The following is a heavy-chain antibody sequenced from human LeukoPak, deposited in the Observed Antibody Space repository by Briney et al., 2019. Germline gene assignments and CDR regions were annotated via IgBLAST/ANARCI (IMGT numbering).Heavy chain of an antibody. D-gene: IGHD5-24*01. CDR1: GFIFSSYV. V-gene: IGHV3-23*01. CDR2: ISVGGGDT. J-gene: IGHJ4*02. CDR3: AKLNLGEMAYFDS. Sequence: GGSLRLSCEASGFIFSSYVMGWVRQAPGKGLEWVSSISVGGGDTFTADSVKGRFTITRENSKNTLYLQMMGLRVEDTAIYYCAKLNLGEMAYFDSWGQGILVTVSS.